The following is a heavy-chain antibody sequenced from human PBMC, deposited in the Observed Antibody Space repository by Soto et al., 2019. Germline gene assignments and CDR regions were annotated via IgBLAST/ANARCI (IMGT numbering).Heavy chain of an antibody. CDR1: GGSISSRDSY. CDR3: ARGFGRSHFDY. J-gene: IGHJ4*02. D-gene: IGHD3-16*01. CDR2: FHYSGST. Sequence: PSETLSLTCTVSGGSISSRDSYWGWIRQPPGKGLEWIGSFHYSGSTYYNPSLKSRVTTSVDTSKNQLSLRVTSVTAADTAVYYCARGFGRSHFDYWGQGTLVTVSS. V-gene: IGHV4-39*01.